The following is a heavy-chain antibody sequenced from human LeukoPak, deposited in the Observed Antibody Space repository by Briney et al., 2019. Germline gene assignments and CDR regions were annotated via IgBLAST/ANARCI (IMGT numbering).Heavy chain of an antibody. CDR1: GSRFTSYW. CDR3: ARPEGIVGATAY. V-gene: IGHV5-51*01. J-gene: IGHJ4*02. CDR2: IYPGDSDT. D-gene: IGHD1-26*01. Sequence: GASLKISCKGSGSRFTSYWIGWVRQMPGKGLEWMGIIYPGDSDTRYSPSFQGQVTISADKSISTPSLQWSSLKASDTAMYYCARPEGIVGATAYWGQGTLVTVSS.